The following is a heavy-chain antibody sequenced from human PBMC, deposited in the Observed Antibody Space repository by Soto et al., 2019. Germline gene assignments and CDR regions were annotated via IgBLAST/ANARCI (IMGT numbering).Heavy chain of an antibody. CDR3: ATLAPYYYYGMDI. Sequence: SGTLSLTWADFGGSFNSYFSTWIRQPPEKGLEWIGYIYYSGTTNYNPSLKSRATISLDTSKNQFSLKLTSVTAADTAMYYCATLAPYYYYGMDIWGQGTTVS. J-gene: IGHJ6*02. D-gene: IGHD3-16*01. CDR2: IYYSGTT. CDR1: GGSFNSYF. V-gene: IGHV4-59*08.